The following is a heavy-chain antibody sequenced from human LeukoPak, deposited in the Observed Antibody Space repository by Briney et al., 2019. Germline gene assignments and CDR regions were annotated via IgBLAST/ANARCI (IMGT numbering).Heavy chain of an antibody. V-gene: IGHV3-23*01. CDR3: AKETVVVVAATPDAFDI. D-gene: IGHD2-15*01. Sequence: GGSLRLSCAASGFTFSSYAMSWVRQAPGKGLEWVSGISGSGGSTHYADSVKDRFTISRDNSKNTLYLQMNSLRAEDTAVYYCAKETVVVVAATPDAFDIWGKGQWSPSLQ. CDR2: ISGSGGST. CDR1: GFTFSSYA. J-gene: IGHJ3*02.